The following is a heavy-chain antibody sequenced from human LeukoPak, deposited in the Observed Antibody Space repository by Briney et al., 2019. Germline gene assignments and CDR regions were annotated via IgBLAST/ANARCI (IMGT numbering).Heavy chain of an antibody. CDR2: IYDSGST. CDR1: GGSIRSSYYY. Sequence: SETLSLTCTVSGGSIRSSYYYWGWIRQPPGKGLEWIGSIYDSGSTYYNPSLKSRVTISVDTSKNQFSLKLSSVTAADTAVYYCAREARDSSGYWIDYWGQGTLVTVSS. V-gene: IGHV4-39*07. D-gene: IGHD3-22*01. CDR3: AREARDSSGYWIDY. J-gene: IGHJ4*02.